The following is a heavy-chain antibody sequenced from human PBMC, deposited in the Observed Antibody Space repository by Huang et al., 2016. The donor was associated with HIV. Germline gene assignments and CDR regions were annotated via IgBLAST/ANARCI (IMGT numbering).Heavy chain of an antibody. CDR3: ARGSLEYSVSSSLDY. D-gene: IGHD4-4*01. V-gene: IGHV1-69*11. CDR2: CLGVVDSP. Sequence: QVQLLQSGAEVKKPGSSVKVSCKASGGPFRSYSIAWVRQAPGQGLEWRASCLGVVDSPNYAQKLQGRVRVTADESTSTVYMELRDLRPDDTAVYFCARGSLEYSVSSSLDYWGQGTHVTVSS. J-gene: IGHJ4*02. CDR1: GGPFRSYS.